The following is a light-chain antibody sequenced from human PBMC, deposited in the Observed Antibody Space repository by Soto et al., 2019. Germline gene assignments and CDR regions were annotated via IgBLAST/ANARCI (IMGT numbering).Light chain of an antibody. Sequence: QSALTHPASVSGSPGQSITISCTGTSSDVGAYNFVSWYQQFPGKAPKLMIYEVSNRPSGVSDRFSGSKSGNTASLIISGLRPEDEADYYCSSQTASATVLFGGGTKVTVL. V-gene: IGLV2-14*01. J-gene: IGLJ2*01. CDR3: SSQTASATVL. CDR1: SSDVGAYNF. CDR2: EVS.